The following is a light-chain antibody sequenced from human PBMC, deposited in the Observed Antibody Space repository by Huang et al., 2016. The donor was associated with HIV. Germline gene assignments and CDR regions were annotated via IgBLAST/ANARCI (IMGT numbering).Light chain of an antibody. Sequence: EIVMTQSPATLSVSPGEGVTLSCRASQSISTTLAWYQHKPGQAPRLLIYGAFTRATDIPARFSGSGSGTEFALTISSLQSEDFAFYYCQQYNDWPLTFGGGTKVEIK. V-gene: IGKV3-15*01. J-gene: IGKJ4*01. CDR1: QSISTT. CDR2: GAF. CDR3: QQYNDWPLT.